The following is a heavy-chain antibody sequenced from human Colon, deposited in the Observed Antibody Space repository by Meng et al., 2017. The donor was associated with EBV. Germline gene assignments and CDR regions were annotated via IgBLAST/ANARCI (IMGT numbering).Heavy chain of an antibody. Sequence: VQPQDPSPAHSKPPQRPVRTWSVSCDSISLVYWWPWVGQAPGKWLAWIGDIYHSGSTTYNPSLKRRVPISVDKSKNQFSLKLTSVTAADTAVYYCARGGYYSFDYWGQRTLVTVSS. CDR1: CDSISLVYW. CDR3: ARGGYYSFDY. D-gene: IGHD5-18*01. V-gene: IGHV4-4*03. CDR2: IYHSGST. J-gene: IGHJ4*02.